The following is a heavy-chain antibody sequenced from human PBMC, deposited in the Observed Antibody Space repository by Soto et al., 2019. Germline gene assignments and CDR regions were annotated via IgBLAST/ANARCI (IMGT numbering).Heavy chain of an antibody. J-gene: IGHJ3*02. CDR2: ISYDGSNK. Sequence: VGSLRLSCAASGFTFSSYGMHWVRQAPGKGLEWVAVISYDGSNKYYADSVKGRFTISRDNSKNTLYLQMNSLRAEDTAVYYCAKSRRYITIFGVVTHDASDIWGQGTMVTVSS. V-gene: IGHV3-30*18. CDR1: GFTFSSYG. CDR3: AKSRRYITIFGVVTHDASDI. D-gene: IGHD3-3*01.